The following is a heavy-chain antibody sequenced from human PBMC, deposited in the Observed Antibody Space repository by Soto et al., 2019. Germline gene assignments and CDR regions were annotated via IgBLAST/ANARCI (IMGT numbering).Heavy chain of an antibody. Sequence: QVQLVESGGGVVQPGRSLRLSCAASGFIFSTYAMHWVRQAPGKGLEWVTFISYDGRNKYYADSVKDRFTISRDNSKNTLHLLMNSLRTEDSAVYDCARDYDSSGYGYDAFDIWGQGTMVTVSS. CDR3: ARDYDSSGYGYDAFDI. D-gene: IGHD3-22*01. CDR2: ISYDGRNK. CDR1: GFIFSTYA. V-gene: IGHV3-30*04. J-gene: IGHJ3*02.